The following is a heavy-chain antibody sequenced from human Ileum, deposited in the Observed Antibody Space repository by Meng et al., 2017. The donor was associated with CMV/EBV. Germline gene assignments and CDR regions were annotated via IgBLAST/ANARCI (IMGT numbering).Heavy chain of an antibody. CDR1: GFTFSSYW. CDR2: INSDGSTT. J-gene: IGHJ4*02. Sequence: GESLKISCAASGFTFSSYWMHWVRQAPGKGLVWVSRINSDGSTTNYADSVKGRFTISRDNAKNTLYLQMNSLRAEDTAVYYCVRAGGSSGHFYELPDYWGQGTLVTVSS. D-gene: IGHD5/OR15-5a*01. V-gene: IGHV3-74*01. CDR3: VRAGGSSGHFYELPDY.